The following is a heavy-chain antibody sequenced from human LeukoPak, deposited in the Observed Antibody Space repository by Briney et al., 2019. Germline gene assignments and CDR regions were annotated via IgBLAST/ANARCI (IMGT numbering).Heavy chain of an antibody. Sequence: GGSLRLSCAASGFTFSSYGMHWVRQAPGKGLEWVAFIRYDGSNKYYADSVKGRFTISRDNSKNTLYLQMNSLRAEDTAVYYCARAPWFGESPLDYWGQGTLVTVSS. J-gene: IGHJ4*02. D-gene: IGHD3-10*01. CDR2: IRYDGSNK. CDR3: ARAPWFGESPLDY. V-gene: IGHV3-30*02. CDR1: GFTFSSYG.